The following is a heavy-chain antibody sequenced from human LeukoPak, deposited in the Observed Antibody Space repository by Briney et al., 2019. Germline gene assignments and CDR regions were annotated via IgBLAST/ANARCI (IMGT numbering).Heavy chain of an antibody. Sequence: SETLSLTCTVSGGSISSYYWSWVRQPPGKGLEWVGYIYYSGSTNYNPSLKSRVTISVDTSKNQFSLKLSSVTAADTAVYYCARDGSSSWYDYWGHGTLVTVSS. CDR1: GGSISSYY. CDR3: ARDGSSSWYDY. CDR2: IYYSGST. V-gene: IGHV4-59*12. D-gene: IGHD6-13*01. J-gene: IGHJ5*01.